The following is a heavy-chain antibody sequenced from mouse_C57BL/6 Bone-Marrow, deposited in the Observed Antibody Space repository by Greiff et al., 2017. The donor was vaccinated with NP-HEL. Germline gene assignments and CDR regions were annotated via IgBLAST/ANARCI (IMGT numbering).Heavy chain of an antibody. Sequence: EVNVVESGGGLVQPGGSLSLSCAASGFTFTDYYMSWVRQPPGKALEWLGFIRNKANGYTTEYSASVKGRFTISRDNSQSILYLQMNALRAEDSATYYCARSGRLLRLFFDYWGQGTTLTVSS. CDR2: IRNKANGYTT. J-gene: IGHJ2*01. D-gene: IGHD1-2*01. CDR1: GFTFTDYY. CDR3: ARSGRLLRLFFDY. V-gene: IGHV7-3*01.